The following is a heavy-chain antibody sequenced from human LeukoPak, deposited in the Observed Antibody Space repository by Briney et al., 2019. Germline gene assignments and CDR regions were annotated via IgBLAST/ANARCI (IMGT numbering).Heavy chain of an antibody. J-gene: IGHJ4*02. Sequence: GGSPRLSCAASGFTFSSYAMHWVRQAPGKGLEWVAVISYDGSNKYYADSVKGRFTISRGNSKNTLYLQMNSLRAEDTAVYYCARSARYYDSSGYQIDYWGQGTLVTVSS. CDR2: ISYDGSNK. V-gene: IGHV3-30-3*01. D-gene: IGHD3-22*01. CDR1: GFTFSSYA. CDR3: ARSARYYDSSGYQIDY.